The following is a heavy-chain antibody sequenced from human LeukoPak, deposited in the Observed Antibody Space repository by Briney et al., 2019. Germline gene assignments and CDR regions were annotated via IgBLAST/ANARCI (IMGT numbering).Heavy chain of an antibody. CDR2: IYYSGST. V-gene: IGHV4-38-2*01. CDR3: ARSLVVVPAAIDWFDP. Sequence: SETLSLTCAVSGYSISSGYYWGWIRQPPGKGLEWIGSIYYSGSTYYNPSLKSRVTISVDTSKNQFSLKLSSVTAADTAVYYCARSLVVVPAAIDWFDPWGQGTLVTVSS. D-gene: IGHD2-2*01. J-gene: IGHJ5*02. CDR1: GYSISSGYY.